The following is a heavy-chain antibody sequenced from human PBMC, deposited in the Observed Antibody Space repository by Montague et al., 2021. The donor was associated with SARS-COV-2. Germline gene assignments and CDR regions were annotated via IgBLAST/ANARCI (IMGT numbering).Heavy chain of an antibody. CDR2: ISHDESNH. J-gene: IGHJ4*01. CDR3: AREGYRSGSFYIDY. V-gene: IGHV3-30*04. Sequence: SLRLPCAASRLPLNSYAMHWVRQAPGKGLEWLTFISHDESNHRYADSVKGRFTISRGNSKNTLYLQTDSLRPEDTAVYYCAREGYRSGSFYIDYWGQGTLVTVSS. CDR1: RLPLNSYA. D-gene: IGHD1-26*01.